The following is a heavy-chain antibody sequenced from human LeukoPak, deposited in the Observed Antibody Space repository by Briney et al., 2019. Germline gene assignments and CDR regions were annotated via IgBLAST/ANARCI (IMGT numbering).Heavy chain of an antibody. CDR2: ISSSSSTI. Sequence: GGSLRLSCAASGFTFSSYSMNWVRQAPGKGLEWVSYISSSSSTIYYADSVKGRFTISRDNARNSMYLQMNSLRAEDTAVYYCARDRGGVLRFLEWSHYLSYWGQGTLVTVSS. CDR1: GFTFSSYS. CDR3: ARDRGGVLRFLEWSHYLSY. D-gene: IGHD3-3*01. J-gene: IGHJ4*02. V-gene: IGHV3-48*01.